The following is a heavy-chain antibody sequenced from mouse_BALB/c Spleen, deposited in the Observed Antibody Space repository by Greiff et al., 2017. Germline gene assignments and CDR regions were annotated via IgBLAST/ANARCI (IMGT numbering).Heavy chain of an antibody. V-gene: IGHV2-6-7*01. CDR1: GFSLTGYG. Sequence: QVKLMESGPGLVAPSQSLSITCAVSGFSLTGYGVNWVRQPPGKGLEWLGMIWGDGSTDYKSALKARLSISKDNSKSQVFLKMNSLQTDDTARYYCARDNGKAWFAYWGQGTLVTVSA. D-gene: IGHD2-1*01. CDR3: ARDNGKAWFAY. CDR2: IWGDGST. J-gene: IGHJ3*01.